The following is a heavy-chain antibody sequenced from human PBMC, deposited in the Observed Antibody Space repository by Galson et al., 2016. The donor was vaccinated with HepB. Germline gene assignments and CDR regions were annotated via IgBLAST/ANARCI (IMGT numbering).Heavy chain of an antibody. CDR3: ARALVSFYDSSGYYYVMPHDAFDI. D-gene: IGHD3-22*01. CDR2: IKQEGSEK. J-gene: IGHJ3*02. V-gene: IGHV3-7*03. CDR1: GFTFSSYW. Sequence: SLRLSCAASGFTFSSYWMAWVRQAPGKGLEWVANIKQEGSEKYYVDSVKGRFTISRDNAKNSLYLQMNSLRAEDTAVYYCARALVSFYDSSGYYYVMPHDAFDIWGQGTVVTVSS.